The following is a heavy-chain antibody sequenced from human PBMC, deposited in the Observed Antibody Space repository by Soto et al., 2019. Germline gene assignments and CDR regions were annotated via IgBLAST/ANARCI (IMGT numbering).Heavy chain of an antibody. J-gene: IGHJ4*02. D-gene: IGHD2-8*01. CDR1: GFTFSSYA. CDR2: ISGGGDST. V-gene: IGHV3-23*01. Sequence: PGGSLRLSCAASGFTFSSYAISWIRLSPGKGLEWVSVISGGGDSTYYTPSVKGRFTISRDDFKITLYLQMNSLRTEDTAIYYCAKLRDFVVLPAGILDYWGPGTLVTVSS. CDR3: AKLRDFVVLPAGILDY.